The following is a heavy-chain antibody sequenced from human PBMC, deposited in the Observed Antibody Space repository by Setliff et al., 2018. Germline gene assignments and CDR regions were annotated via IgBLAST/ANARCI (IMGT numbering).Heavy chain of an antibody. V-gene: IGHV1-18*01. CDR2: ISGYNGST. CDR1: GYTFISYG. CDR3: AKDFQYGYDYGYIPGS. J-gene: IGHJ4*02. Sequence: ASVKVSCKTSGYTFISYGLSWMRQAPGQGLEWMGWISGYNGSTSYARNLKGRVAMTRDTSTSTFYMELSGLRSEDTAVYYCAKDFQYGYDYGYIPGSWGQGTPVTVSS. D-gene: IGHD5-18*01.